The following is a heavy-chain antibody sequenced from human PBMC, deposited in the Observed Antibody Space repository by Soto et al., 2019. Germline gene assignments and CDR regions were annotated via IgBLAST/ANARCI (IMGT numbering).Heavy chain of an antibody. D-gene: IGHD3-22*01. CDR2: IYYTGGT. CDR3: ARATFFRKGYSDATDYYFFDY. CDR1: GGSISSGTFS. V-gene: IGHV4-30-2*01. Sequence: QLLLQESASGLVKPSQTLSLTCAVSGGSISSGTFSWTWIRQPPGKGLEVIGSIYYTGGTYYNPSLKSRVTISLDRSKIQFSLNLSSVAAADTAMYYCARATFFRKGYSDATDYYFFDYWGQGTLVTVSS. J-gene: IGHJ4*02.